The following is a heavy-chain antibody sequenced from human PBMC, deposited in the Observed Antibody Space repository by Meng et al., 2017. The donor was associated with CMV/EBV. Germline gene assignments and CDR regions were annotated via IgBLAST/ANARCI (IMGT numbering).Heavy chain of an antibody. CDR3: ARQSLYSSSWRWDYYYGMDV. J-gene: IGHJ6*02. Sequence: ASVKVSCKASGYTFTSYYMHWVRQAPGQGLEWMGIINPSGGSTSYAQKFQGRVTMTRDTSTSTVYMELSSLRSEDTAVYYCARQSLYSSSWRWDYYYGMDVWGQGTTVTVSS. D-gene: IGHD6-13*01. CDR2: INPSGGST. V-gene: IGHV1-46*01. CDR1: GYTFTSYY.